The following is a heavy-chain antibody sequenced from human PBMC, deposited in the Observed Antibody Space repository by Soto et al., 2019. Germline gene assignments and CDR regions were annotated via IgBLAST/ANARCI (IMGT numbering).Heavy chain of an antibody. V-gene: IGHV3-23*01. CDR2: ISGSGGST. CDR1: GFTFSSYA. Sequence: GGSLRLSCAASGFTFSSYAMSWVRQAPGKGLEWVSAISGSGGSTYYADSVKGRFTISRDNSKNTLYLQMNSLRAEDTAVYYCAKGLYFDWLFNNWFDPWGQGTLVTVSS. CDR3: AKGLYFDWLFNNWFDP. J-gene: IGHJ5*02. D-gene: IGHD3-9*01.